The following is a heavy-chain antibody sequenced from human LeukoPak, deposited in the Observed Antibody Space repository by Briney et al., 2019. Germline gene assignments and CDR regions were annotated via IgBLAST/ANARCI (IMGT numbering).Heavy chain of an antibody. V-gene: IGHV3-30*02. CDR3: ARDLSGYSSSAEGY. CDR1: GFSFTGYA. CDR2: TDHGGTNE. J-gene: IGHJ4*02. Sequence: GGSLRLSCEASGFSFTGYAMHWVRRAPGKGLEWVAFTDHGGTNEHYADSVKGRFTISKDTSTSTLYLQMHSLRAEDTAVYYCARDLSGYSSSAEGYWGQGILVTVSS. D-gene: IGHD6-6*01.